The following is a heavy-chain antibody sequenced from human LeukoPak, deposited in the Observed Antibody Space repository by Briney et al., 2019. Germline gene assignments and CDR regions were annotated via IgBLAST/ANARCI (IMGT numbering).Heavy chain of an antibody. CDR3: ARIRTKYYYGSGSSRYFDY. J-gene: IGHJ4*02. Sequence: SETLSLTCAVYGGSFSGYYWSWIRQPPGKGLEWIGEINHSGSTNYNPSLKSRVTISVDTSKNQFSLKLSSVTAADTAVYYCARIRTKYYYGSGSSRYFDYWGRGTLVTVSS. V-gene: IGHV4-34*01. D-gene: IGHD3-10*01. CDR1: GGSFSGYY. CDR2: INHSGST.